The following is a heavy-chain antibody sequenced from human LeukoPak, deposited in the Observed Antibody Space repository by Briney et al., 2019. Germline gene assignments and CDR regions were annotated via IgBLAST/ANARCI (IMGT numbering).Heavy chain of an antibody. V-gene: IGHV4-34*01. D-gene: IGHD2-2*01. J-gene: IGHJ2*01. CDR3: ARGPHCSSTSCYAKNWYFDL. CDR2: INHSGST. CDR1: GGSLSGYY. Sequence: SETLSLTCAVYGGSLSGYYWSWIRQPPGKGLEWIGEINHSGSTNYNPSLKSRVTISVDTSKNQFSLKLSSVTAADTAVYYCARGPHCSSTSCYAKNWYFDLWGRGTLVTVSS.